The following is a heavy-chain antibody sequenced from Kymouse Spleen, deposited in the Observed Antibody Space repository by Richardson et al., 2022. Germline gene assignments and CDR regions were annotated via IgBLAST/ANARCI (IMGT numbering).Heavy chain of an antibody. D-gene: IGHD6-19*01. CDR3: ARLDSSGSYYYYGMDV. V-gene: IGHV3-33*01. CDR2: IWYDGSNK. CDR1: GFTFSSYG. J-gene: IGHJ6*02. Sequence: QVQLVESGGGVVQPGRSLRLSCAASGFTFSSYGMHWVRQAPGKGLEWVAVIWYDGSNKYYADSVKGRFTISRDNSKNTLYLQMNSLRAEDTAVYYCARLDSSGSYYYYGMDVWGQGTTVTVSS.